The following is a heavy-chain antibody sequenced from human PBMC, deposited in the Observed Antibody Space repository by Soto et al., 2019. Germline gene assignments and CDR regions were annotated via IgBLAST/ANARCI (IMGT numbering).Heavy chain of an antibody. D-gene: IGHD2-15*01. Sequence: GGSLRLSCAASGFTFGPYMMNWVRQAPGKGLEWVSSISSTGTYIYYADSMKARFTISRGNAQNSLYLQMNSLRAEDTAVYYCARSGLARRDYHYYYGMDVWGQGTTVTVSS. CDR1: GFTFGPYM. V-gene: IGHV3-21*06. CDR2: ISSTGTYI. CDR3: ARSGLARRDYHYYYGMDV. J-gene: IGHJ6*02.